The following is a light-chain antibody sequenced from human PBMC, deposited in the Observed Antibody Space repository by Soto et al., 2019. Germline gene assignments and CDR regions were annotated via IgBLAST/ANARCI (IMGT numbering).Light chain of an antibody. J-gene: IGKJ5*01. CDR3: QQYGASPET. CDR1: QSVSSAY. V-gene: IGKV3-20*01. CDR2: NVS. Sequence: EIVLTQSPGTPSLSPGERATLSCRASQSVSSAYLAWYQQKPGQAPRLLIYNVSRRATGIPDRFSGSGSGTDFTLTVSRLEPEDFAVYYCQQYGASPETFGQGTRLEIK.